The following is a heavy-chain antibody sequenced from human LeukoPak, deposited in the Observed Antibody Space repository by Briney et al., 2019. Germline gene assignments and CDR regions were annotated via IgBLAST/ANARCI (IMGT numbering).Heavy chain of an antibody. D-gene: IGHD3-10*01. CDR1: GYSISSGYY. V-gene: IGHV4-38-2*02. CDR2: IYHSGST. Sequence: SETLSLTCTVSGYSISSGYYWGWIRQPPGKGLDWIGYIYHSGSTYYNPSLKSRVTISVDRSKNQFSLKLSSVTAADTAVYYCARALGDYYGSGSYYFDYWGQGTLVTVSS. J-gene: IGHJ4*02. CDR3: ARALGDYYGSGSYYFDY.